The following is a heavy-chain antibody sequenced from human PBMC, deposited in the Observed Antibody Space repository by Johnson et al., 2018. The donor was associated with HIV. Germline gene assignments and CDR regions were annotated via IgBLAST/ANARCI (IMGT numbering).Heavy chain of an antibody. CDR3: ARGSRYSIASPFDI. D-gene: IGHD6-13*01. CDR1: GFTFSSYA. CDR2: ISGSGDTI. Sequence: VQLVESGGGLEQPGGSLRLSCVASGFTFSSYAMNWVRQAPGKGLEWVSGISGSGDTIYYADSVRGRFIISRDNSKNMLYLQMNSLRAEDTAVYYCARGSRYSIASPFDIWGQGTMVTVSS. J-gene: IGHJ3*02. V-gene: IGHV3-23*04.